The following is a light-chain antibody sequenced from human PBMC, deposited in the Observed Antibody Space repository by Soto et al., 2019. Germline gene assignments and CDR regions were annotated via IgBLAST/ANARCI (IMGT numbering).Light chain of an antibody. CDR2: AAS. CDR3: QQSYSTPPHT. Sequence: DIQMTQSPSSLSASVGDRDTITCRASQSISSYLNWYQQKPGQAPKRLIYAASSLQRGVPSRLRGSGSETDFTLTSSSLQPEDFATHNCQQSYSTPPHTFGQGTKLEIK. CDR1: QSISSY. V-gene: IGKV1-39*01. J-gene: IGKJ2*01.